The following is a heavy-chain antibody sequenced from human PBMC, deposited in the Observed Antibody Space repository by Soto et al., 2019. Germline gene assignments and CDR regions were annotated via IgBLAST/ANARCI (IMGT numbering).Heavy chain of an antibody. V-gene: IGHV4-34*01. J-gene: IGHJ3*02. CDR1: GGSFSGYY. CDR2: INHSGST. Sequence: QVQLQQWGAGLLKPSETLSLTCAVYGGSFSGYYWSWIRQPPGKGLEWIGEINHSGSTNYNPSLKSRVTISVDTSKNQFSLKLSSGTAADTAVDDCARTCPSRDYVGIDAFDIWGQGTMVTVSS. D-gene: IGHD4-17*01. CDR3: ARTCPSRDYVGIDAFDI.